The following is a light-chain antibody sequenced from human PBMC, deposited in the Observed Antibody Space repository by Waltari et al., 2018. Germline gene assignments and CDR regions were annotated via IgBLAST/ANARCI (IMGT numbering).Light chain of an antibody. Sequence: EIVMTQSPATLSVSPGDSAALPCRASQSVPTTLAWYQQKPGQAPRLLIYGASTRATNIPARFSGSGSGTEFNLTISSLQSEDFAVYYCQQYYNTPLTFGGGTKVEIK. V-gene: IGKV3-15*01. CDR2: GAS. CDR3: QQYYNTPLT. J-gene: IGKJ4*01. CDR1: QSVPTT.